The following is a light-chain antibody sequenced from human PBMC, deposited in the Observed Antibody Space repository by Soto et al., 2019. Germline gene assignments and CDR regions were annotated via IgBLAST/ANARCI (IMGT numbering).Light chain of an antibody. CDR2: EVT. V-gene: IGLV2-8*01. Sequence: YVLTQSPSASGSPGQSVTISCTGTSSDVGGYNYVSWYQHHPGKAPKLIIYEVTRRPSGVPDRFSGSKSGNTASLTVSGLQAEDEADYYCNSYAGIDNQGVYVFGTGTKVTVL. J-gene: IGLJ1*01. CDR3: NSYAGIDNQGVYV. CDR1: SSDVGGYNY.